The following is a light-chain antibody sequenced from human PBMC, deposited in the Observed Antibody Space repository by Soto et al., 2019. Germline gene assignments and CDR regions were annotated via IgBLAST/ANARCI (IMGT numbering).Light chain of an antibody. CDR1: QGISNY. CDR3: QNYNSAPYT. CDR2: AAS. Sequence: DIQMTQSPSSLSASVEDRVTITCRASQGISNYLAWYQQKPGQVPKLLIYAASILLSGVPSRFSGSGSGTDFTLTINSLQPEDFATYYCQNYNSAPYTFGQGTKLEIK. J-gene: IGKJ2*01. V-gene: IGKV1-27*01.